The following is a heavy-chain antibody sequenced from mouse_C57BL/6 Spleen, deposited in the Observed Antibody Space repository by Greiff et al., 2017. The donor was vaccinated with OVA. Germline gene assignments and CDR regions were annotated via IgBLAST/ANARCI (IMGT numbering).Heavy chain of an antibody. CDR1: GYTFTSYW. D-gene: IGHD2-4*01. J-gene: IGHJ3*01. Sequence: MQLQQPGAELVRPGTSVKLSCKASGYTFTSYWMHWVKQRPGQGLEWIGVIDPSDSYTTYNQKFKGKATLTVDTSSSTAYMQLSSLTSEDSAVYYCARVGDYDWFAYWGQGTLVTVSA. CDR2: IDPSDSYT. CDR3: ARVGDYDWFAY. V-gene: IGHV1-59*01.